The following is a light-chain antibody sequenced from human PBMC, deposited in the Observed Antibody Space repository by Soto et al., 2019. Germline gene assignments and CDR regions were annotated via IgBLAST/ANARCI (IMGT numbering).Light chain of an antibody. CDR3: QQYNTYPWT. V-gene: IGKV1-12*01. CDR1: QGINKW. J-gene: IGKJ1*01. Sequence: DIQMTQSPSSVSAAVGDRVTITCRASQGINKWLAWYQQKPGKAPQLLISAASTLRSGVPSRFSGSGSGTEFTLTISSLQPEDFAIYYCQQYNTYPWTFGQGTKVDIK. CDR2: AAS.